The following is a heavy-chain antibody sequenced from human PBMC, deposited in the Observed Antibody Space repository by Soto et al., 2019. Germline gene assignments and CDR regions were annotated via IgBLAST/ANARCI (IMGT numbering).Heavy chain of an antibody. Sequence: QVHLVQSGAEVKKPGASVKVSCKTSGYTFTACAVHWVRQASGHRLEWMGWINVGNGDTKSSQNLQGRVTIARDTSASTGYMELSSLRSEDTAVYYCVRVGGSGWILDFWGQGTLVTVSS. CDR3: VRVGGSGWILDF. J-gene: IGHJ4*02. CDR1: GYTFTACA. V-gene: IGHV1-3*01. D-gene: IGHD6-25*01. CDR2: INVGNGDT.